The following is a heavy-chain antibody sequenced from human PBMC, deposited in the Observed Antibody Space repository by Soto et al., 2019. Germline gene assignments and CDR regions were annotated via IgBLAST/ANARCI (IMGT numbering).Heavy chain of an antibody. CDR2: ISAYNGNT. Sequence: QVPLVQSGAEVKKPGASVKVSCKASGYTFTSYGISWVRQAPGQGLEWMGWISAYNGNTNYAQKLQGRVTMTTDTSTSTAYMELRSLRSDDTAVYYCARTLIRDIVVVPAARWFDPWGQGTLVTVSS. J-gene: IGHJ5*02. CDR1: GYTFTSYG. V-gene: IGHV1-18*01. CDR3: ARTLIRDIVVVPAARWFDP. D-gene: IGHD2-2*01.